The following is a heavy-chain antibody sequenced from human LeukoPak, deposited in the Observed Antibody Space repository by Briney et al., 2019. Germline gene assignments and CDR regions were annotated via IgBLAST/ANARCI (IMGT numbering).Heavy chain of an antibody. CDR3: ARGQWLVTSPFDF. CDR2: LSGSGGST. J-gene: IGHJ4*02. Sequence: PGGSLRLSCAASGYTLSSYAMSWVRQAPGKGLEWVSSLSGSGGSTYYADSVKDRFTISRDNSKNTLYLQISSLRAEDTALYYCARGQWLVTSPFDFWGQGTLVTVSS. CDR1: GYTLSSYA. D-gene: IGHD6-19*01. V-gene: IGHV3-23*01.